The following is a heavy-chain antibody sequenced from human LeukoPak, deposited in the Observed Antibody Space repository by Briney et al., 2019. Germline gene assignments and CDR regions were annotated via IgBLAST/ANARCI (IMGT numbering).Heavy chain of an antibody. CDR2: ISAYNGNT. Sequence: ASVKVSCKASGYTFTGYYMHWVRQAPGQGLEWMGWISAYNGNTNYAQKLQGRVTMTTDTSTSTAYMELRSLRSDDTAVYYCARVSQRYSSGWYIGYYYYYMDVWGKGTTVTISS. D-gene: IGHD6-19*01. CDR3: ARVSQRYSSGWYIGYYYYYMDV. CDR1: GYTFTGYY. V-gene: IGHV1-18*04. J-gene: IGHJ6*03.